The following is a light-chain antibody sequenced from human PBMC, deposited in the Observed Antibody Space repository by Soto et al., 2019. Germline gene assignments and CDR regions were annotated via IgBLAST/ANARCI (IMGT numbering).Light chain of an antibody. CDR2: AAY. J-gene: IGKJ5*01. V-gene: IGKV1-9*01. CDR3: QQINSYPSIT. CDR1: QGISSY. Sequence: DLQLTQSPSFLSSSLGDSVTITCRASQGISSYLAWYQQKPGKAPKLLIYAAYTLQSGVPSRFSGSGSGTEFTLTISSLQPEDFATYYCQQINSYPSITFGQGTRLEIK.